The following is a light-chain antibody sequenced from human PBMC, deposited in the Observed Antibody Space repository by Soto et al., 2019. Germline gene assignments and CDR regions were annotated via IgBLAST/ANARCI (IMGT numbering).Light chain of an antibody. J-gene: IGKJ1*01. CDR3: QQYDNSPWT. Sequence: EIVLTQSPGTLSLSPGEGATLSCRASQSVSSSYLAWDQQKPGQAPRLLIYGASSRATGIPDRFSGGGSGTDFTLTISRLEPEDFAVYYCQQYDNSPWTFGQGTKVEIK. V-gene: IGKV3-20*01. CDR1: QSVSSSY. CDR2: GAS.